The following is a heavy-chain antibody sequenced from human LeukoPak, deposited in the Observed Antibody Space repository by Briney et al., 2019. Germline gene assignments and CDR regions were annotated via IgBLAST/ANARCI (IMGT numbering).Heavy chain of an antibody. J-gene: IGHJ6*03. CDR1: GFTVSSNY. CDR2: IYSGGST. CDR3: ARHGSITMVRGRLRYYYMDV. D-gene: IGHD3-10*01. Sequence: GGSLRLSCAASGFTVSSNYMSWVRQAPGKGLEWVSVIYSGGSTYYADSVKGRFTISRDNSKNTVYLQMNSLRAEDTAVYYCARHGSITMVRGRLRYYYMDVWGKGTTVTISS. V-gene: IGHV3-53*01.